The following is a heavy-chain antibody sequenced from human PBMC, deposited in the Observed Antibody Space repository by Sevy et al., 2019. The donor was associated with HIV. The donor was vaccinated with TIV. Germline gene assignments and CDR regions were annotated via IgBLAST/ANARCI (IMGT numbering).Heavy chain of an antibody. J-gene: IGHJ5*01. CDR1: GGSISSYF. Sequence: SETLSLTCTVSGGSISSYFWTWIRQPPGKGLEWIGYIYHSGVTNYNPSLKSRVTISVDTSKSHLFLKLTSVTAADTAVYYCAMYYYDSSCPRSWFDFWGQGTLVTVSS. D-gene: IGHD3-22*01. V-gene: IGHV4-59*01. CDR3: AMYYYDSSCPRSWFDF. CDR2: IYHSGVT.